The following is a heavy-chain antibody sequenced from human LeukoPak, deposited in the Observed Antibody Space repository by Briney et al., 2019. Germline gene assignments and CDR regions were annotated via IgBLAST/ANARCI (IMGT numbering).Heavy chain of an antibody. Sequence: GGSLRLSCAVSGITLSNYGMGWVRQAPGKGLEWVAGISGSGGSTNYADSVKGRFTISRDNAKNTLFLQMNSLRAEDTAVYFCAKRGVVIRVILVGFHKEAYYFDSWGQGALVTVSS. J-gene: IGHJ4*02. D-gene: IGHD3-22*01. CDR3: AKRGVVIRVILVGFHKEAYYFDS. CDR2: ISGSGGST. CDR1: GITLSNYG. V-gene: IGHV3-23*01.